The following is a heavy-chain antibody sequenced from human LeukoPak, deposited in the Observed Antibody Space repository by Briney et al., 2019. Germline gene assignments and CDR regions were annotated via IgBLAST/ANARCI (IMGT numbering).Heavy chain of an antibody. CDR3: VRGRRWLQPNSGFDY. J-gene: IGHJ4*02. CDR2: INHSGST. V-gene: IGHV4-34*01. CDR1: GGSFSGYY. D-gene: IGHD5-24*01. Sequence: PSETLSLTCAVYGGSFSGYYWSWIRQPPGKGLEWIGEINHSGSTNYNQSLKSRVTISVDTSKNQFSLKLSSVTAADTAVYYCVRGRRWLQPNSGFDYWGQGTLVTVSS.